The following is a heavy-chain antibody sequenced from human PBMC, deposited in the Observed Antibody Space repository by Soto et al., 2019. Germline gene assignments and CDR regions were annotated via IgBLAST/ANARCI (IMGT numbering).Heavy chain of an antibody. V-gene: IGHV3-33*01. J-gene: IGHJ6*02. Sequence: QVQLVESGGGVVQPGRSLRLSCAASGFTFSSYGMHWVRQAPGKGLEWVAVIWDDGSNKYYADSVKGRFTISRDNSKSTLYLPMNSLRAEDTAVYYCAREEIVVVPAARTYYYYGMDVWGQGTTVTVSS. CDR1: GFTFSSYG. CDR3: AREEIVVVPAARTYYYYGMDV. D-gene: IGHD2-2*01. CDR2: IWDDGSNK.